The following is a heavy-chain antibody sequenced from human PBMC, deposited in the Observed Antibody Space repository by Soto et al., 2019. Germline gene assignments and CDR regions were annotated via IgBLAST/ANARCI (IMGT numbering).Heavy chain of an antibody. V-gene: IGHV1-69*13. D-gene: IGHD3-22*01. CDR3: ARVQTYYYDSSGYKPIVWFDP. Sequence: SVKVSCKASGGTFSSYAISWVRQAPGQGLEWMGGIIPIFGTANYAQKFQGRVTITADESTSTAYMELSSLRSEDTAVYYCARVQTYYYDSSGYKPIVWFDPWGQGTLVTVSS. CDR2: IIPIFGTA. CDR1: GGTFSSYA. J-gene: IGHJ5*02.